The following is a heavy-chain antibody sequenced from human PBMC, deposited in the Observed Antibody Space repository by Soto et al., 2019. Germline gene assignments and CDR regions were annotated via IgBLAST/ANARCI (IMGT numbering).Heavy chain of an antibody. V-gene: IGHV4-30-4*01. CDR2: IYYSGST. J-gene: IGHJ4*02. CDR1: GGSISSGDYY. CDR3: ARGSGYSSSWYSGYYFDY. Sequence: TLSLTCTVSGGSISSGDYYWSWIRQPPGKGLEWIGYIYYSGSTYYNPSLKSRVTISVDTSKNQFSLKLSSVTAADTAVYYCARGSGYSSSWYSGYYFDYWGQGTLVTVSS. D-gene: IGHD6-13*01.